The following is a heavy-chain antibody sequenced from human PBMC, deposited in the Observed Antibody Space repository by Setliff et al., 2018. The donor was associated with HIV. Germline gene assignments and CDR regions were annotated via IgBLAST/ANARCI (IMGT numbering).Heavy chain of an antibody. CDR3: AKLVVGFSGTSAYMDV. D-gene: IGHD1-26*01. J-gene: IGHJ6*03. Sequence: GGSLRLSCAASGFAVSSNYLNWVRQAPGKGLEWVSGINWNGGNTDYADSVKGRFTISRDNAKNSLYLQMNSLRAEDTALYYCAKLVVGFSGTSAYMDVWGKGTTVTVSS. CDR1: GFAVSSNY. V-gene: IGHV3-20*04. CDR2: INWNGGNT.